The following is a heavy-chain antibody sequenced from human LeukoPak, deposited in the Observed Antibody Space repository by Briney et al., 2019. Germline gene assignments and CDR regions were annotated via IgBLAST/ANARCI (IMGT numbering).Heavy chain of an antibody. Sequence: SETLSLTCTVSGGSISSYYWSWIRQPPGKGLEWIGEINHSGSTNYNPSLKSRVTISVDTSKNQFSLKLSSVTAADTAVYYCARGRYYYGSGSYYNPNRSFDYWGQGTLVTVSS. CDR2: INHSGST. V-gene: IGHV4-34*01. J-gene: IGHJ4*02. D-gene: IGHD3-10*01. CDR1: GGSISSYY. CDR3: ARGRYYYGSGSYYNPNRSFDY.